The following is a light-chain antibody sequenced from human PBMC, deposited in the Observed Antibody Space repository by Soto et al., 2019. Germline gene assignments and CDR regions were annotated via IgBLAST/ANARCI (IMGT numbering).Light chain of an antibody. CDR3: SLYAGIRTYV. Sequence: QSALTQPASVSGSPGQSITISCTGTSSDVGSYDFVSWYQQHPGKAPKLLIYEGSKRPSGVSDRFPGSKSGNTASLTISGLQAEDEADYHCSLYAGIRTYVFGSGTKVTVL. J-gene: IGLJ1*01. CDR2: EGS. CDR1: SSDVGSYDF. V-gene: IGLV2-23*01.